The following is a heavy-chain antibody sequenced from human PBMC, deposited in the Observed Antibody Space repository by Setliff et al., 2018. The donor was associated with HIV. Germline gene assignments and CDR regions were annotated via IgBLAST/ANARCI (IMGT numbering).Heavy chain of an antibody. Sequence: PSETLSLTCTVSGGSISNSSYYWSWIRQPAGKGLEWIGRIYTSGSTNYNPSLKSRVTISVDTSKNQFSLKLSSVTAADTAVYYCASSDANYYDSSGYPGAFDIWGQGTMVT. CDR1: GGSISNSSYY. CDR3: ASSDANYYDSSGYPGAFDI. D-gene: IGHD3-22*01. J-gene: IGHJ3*02. CDR2: IYTSGST. V-gene: IGHV4-61*02.